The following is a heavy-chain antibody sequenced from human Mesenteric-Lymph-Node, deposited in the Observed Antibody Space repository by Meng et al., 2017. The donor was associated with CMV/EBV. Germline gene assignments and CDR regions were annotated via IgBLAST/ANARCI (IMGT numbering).Heavy chain of an antibody. CDR3: AREASIAAAGLDP. J-gene: IGHJ5*02. CDR2: TYYRSKWYI. V-gene: IGHV6-1*01. Sequence: SCAISGDSVSSNSAAWNWIRQSPSRGLEWLGRTYYRSKWYIDYAVSVKSRITINSDTSKNQFALQLNSVTPDDTAVYYCAREASIAAAGLDPWGQGTLVTVSS. CDR1: GDSVSSNSAA. D-gene: IGHD6-13*01.